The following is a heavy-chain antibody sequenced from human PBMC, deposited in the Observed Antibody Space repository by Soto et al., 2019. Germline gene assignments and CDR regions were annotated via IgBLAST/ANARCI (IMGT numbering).Heavy chain of an antibody. CDR2: IYYSGST. J-gene: IGHJ3*02. V-gene: IGHV4-59*01. Sequence: SETLSLTCTVSGGSISSYYWSWIRQPPGKGLEWIGYIYYSGSTNYNPSLKSRVTISVDTSKNQFSLKLSSVTAADTAVYYCAREREYDYVWGSYRSNTRDAFDIWGQGTMVTV. D-gene: IGHD3-16*02. CDR3: AREREYDYVWGSYRSNTRDAFDI. CDR1: GGSISSYY.